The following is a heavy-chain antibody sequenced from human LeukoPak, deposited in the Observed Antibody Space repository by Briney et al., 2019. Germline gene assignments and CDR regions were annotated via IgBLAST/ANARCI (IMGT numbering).Heavy chain of an antibody. CDR2: ISSSSCYI. CDR3: ARDLGDSSGYPDY. D-gene: IGHD3-22*01. Sequence: NPGGSLRLFCAASGFTFSSYSMNWVRQAPGKGLEWVSSISSSSCYIYYADSVKGRFPISRDNAKNSLYLQMNSLRAEDTAVYYCARDLGDSSGYPDYWGQGTLVTVSS. J-gene: IGHJ4*02. CDR1: GFTFSSYS. V-gene: IGHV3-21*01.